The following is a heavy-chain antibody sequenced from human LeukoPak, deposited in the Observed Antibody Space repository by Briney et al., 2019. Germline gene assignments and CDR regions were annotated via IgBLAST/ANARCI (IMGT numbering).Heavy chain of an antibody. J-gene: IGHJ6*03. D-gene: IGHD1-1*01. CDR1: GFTFSSFD. CDR2: IGTASDT. V-gene: IGHV3-13*01. CDR3: ARGPPRGKYYYMDV. Sequence: GGSLRLSCAASGFTFSSFDMHWVRLPTGQGLEWVSTIGTASDTYYPGSVEGRFTLSRDNAKNSLYLQMNSLTAGDTAVYYCARGPPRGKYYYMDVWGKGTTVTVSS.